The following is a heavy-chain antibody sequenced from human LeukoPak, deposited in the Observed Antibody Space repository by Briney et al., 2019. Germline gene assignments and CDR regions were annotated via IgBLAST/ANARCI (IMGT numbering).Heavy chain of an antibody. CDR2: IKGDESAR. CDR1: GFTFSTYW. V-gene: IGHV3-7*01. D-gene: IGHD1-26*01. Sequence: GGSLRLSCAASGFTFSTYWMAWVRQAPGKGLEWVANIKGDESARHQADSVKGRFTISRDNAQDSVYLQMSSLRGEDTAVYYCARDVGGSLDYWGQGTLVTVSS. CDR3: ARDVGGSLDY. J-gene: IGHJ4*02.